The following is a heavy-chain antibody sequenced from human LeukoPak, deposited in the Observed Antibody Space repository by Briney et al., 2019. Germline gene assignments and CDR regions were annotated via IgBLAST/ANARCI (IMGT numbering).Heavy chain of an antibody. D-gene: IGHD6-19*01. CDR2: IVVGSGNT. J-gene: IGHJ4*02. CDR1: GFTFTSSA. CDR3: AARGPYSSLGDY. Sequence: SVKVSCKASGFTFTSSAMQWVRQARGQRLEWIGWIVVGSGNTNYAQKFQERVTITRDMSTSTAYMELSSLRSEDTAVYYCAARGPYSSLGDYWDQGTLVTVSS. V-gene: IGHV1-58*02.